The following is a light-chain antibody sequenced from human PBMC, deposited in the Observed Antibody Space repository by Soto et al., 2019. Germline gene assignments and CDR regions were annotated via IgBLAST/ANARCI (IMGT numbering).Light chain of an antibody. V-gene: IGKV3-11*01. J-gene: IGKJ2*01. CDR1: QSVSSY. Sequence: EIVLTQSPATLSLSPGERATLSCRASQSVSSYLALYQQKPGPAPRLLIYDASNRATGIPARFSGSGSGTDFTLTISSLEPEDFAVYYCQQRSNWPRTFGQGTKLEIK. CDR3: QQRSNWPRT. CDR2: DAS.